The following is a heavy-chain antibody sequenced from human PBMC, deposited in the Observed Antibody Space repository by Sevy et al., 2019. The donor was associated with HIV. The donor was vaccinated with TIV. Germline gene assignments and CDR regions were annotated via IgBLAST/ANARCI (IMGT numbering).Heavy chain of an antibody. J-gene: IGHJ6*02. Sequence: GGSLRLSCAASGFTLYKSAMHWVRQVPGKALEWVSLISRDGDSIYYADSVKGRFTISRDNSKNSLYLQMNNLTIEDTALYYCARVYCRATNCNPHYYYGLDVWGQGTTVTVSS. D-gene: IGHD2-2*01. CDR2: ISRDGDSI. CDR3: ARVYCRATNCNPHYYYGLDV. V-gene: IGHV3-43*01. CDR1: GFTLYKSA.